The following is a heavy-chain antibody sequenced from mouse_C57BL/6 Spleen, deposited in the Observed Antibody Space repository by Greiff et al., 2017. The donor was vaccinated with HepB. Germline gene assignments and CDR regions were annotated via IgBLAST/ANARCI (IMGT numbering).Heavy chain of an antibody. CDR2: INPGSGGT. CDR1: GYAFTNYL. Sequence: VKLMESGAELVRPGTSVKVSCKASGYAFTNYLIEWVKQRPGQGLEWIGVINPGSGGTNYNEKFKGKATLTADKSSSTAYMQLSSLTSDESAVYFCARGAYWGQGTLVTVSA. J-gene: IGHJ3*01. CDR3: ARGAY. V-gene: IGHV1-54*01.